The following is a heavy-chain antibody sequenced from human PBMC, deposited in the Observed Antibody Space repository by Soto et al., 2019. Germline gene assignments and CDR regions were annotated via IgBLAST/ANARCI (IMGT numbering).Heavy chain of an antibody. D-gene: IGHD3-3*01. CDR2: TYYRSKWYN. CDR1: GGSVSSNSAA. CDR3: AREETYYDFWSGYPHFEY. Sequence: SQTLSLTCAISGGSVSSNSAAWNWIRQSPSRGLEWLGRTYYRSKWYNDYAVSVKSRITINPDTSKNQFSLQLNSVTPEDTAVYYCAREETYYDFWSGYPHFEYWGQGTRVTFSS. V-gene: IGHV6-1*01. J-gene: IGHJ4*02.